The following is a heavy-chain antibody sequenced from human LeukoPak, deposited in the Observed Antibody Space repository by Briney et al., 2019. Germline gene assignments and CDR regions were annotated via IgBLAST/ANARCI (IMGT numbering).Heavy chain of an antibody. CDR3: ARALGDSSGYYDY. CDR2: IYSGGST. Sequence: GGSLRLSCAAPGFTVSSNYMSWVRQAPGKGLEWVSVIYSGGSTYYADSVKGRFTISRDNSKNTLYLQMNSLRAEDTAVYYCARALGDSSGYYDYWGQGTLVTVSS. D-gene: IGHD3-22*01. V-gene: IGHV3-66*01. CDR1: GFTVSSNY. J-gene: IGHJ4*02.